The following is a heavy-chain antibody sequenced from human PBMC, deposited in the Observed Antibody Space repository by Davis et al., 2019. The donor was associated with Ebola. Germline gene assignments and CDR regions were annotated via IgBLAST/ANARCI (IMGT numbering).Heavy chain of an antibody. D-gene: IGHD5-18*01. V-gene: IGHV4-61*01. CDR3: ARGEDTAMVTGYYGMDV. Sequence: MPSETLSLTCTVSGGSVSSGSYYWSWIRQPPGKGLEWIGYIYYSGSTNYNPSLKSRVTISVDTSKNQFSLKLSSVTAADTAVYYCARGEDTAMVTGYYGMDVWGQGTTVTVSS. CDR2: IYYSGST. J-gene: IGHJ6*02. CDR1: GGSVSSGSYY.